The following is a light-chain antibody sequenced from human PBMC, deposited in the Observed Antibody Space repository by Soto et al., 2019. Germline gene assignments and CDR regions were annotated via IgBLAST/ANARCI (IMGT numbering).Light chain of an antibody. CDR1: SSNIAAGHD. CDR2: GNG. CDR3: QSYDSSLSGSEV. J-gene: IGLJ1*01. Sequence: QSVLTQPPSVSGAPVQRVTISCTGSSSNIAAGHDVHWYQQLPGTAPKLLIYGNGNRPSGVPDRFSGSKSGTSASLAIAGLQADDEADYYCQSYDSSLSGSEVFGTGTKVTVL. V-gene: IGLV1-40*01.